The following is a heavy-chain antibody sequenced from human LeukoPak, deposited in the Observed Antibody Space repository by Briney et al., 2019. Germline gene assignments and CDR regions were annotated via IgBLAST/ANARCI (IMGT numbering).Heavy chain of an antibody. D-gene: IGHD3-10*01. J-gene: IGHJ6*03. Sequence: PGGSLRLSCAASGFTVSSNYMNWVRQAPGKGLEWVSGINWNGNSKGCGDSVKGRFTISRDNAKNSLYLQMNSLRAEDTALYYCAREVSVAYSYYMDVWGKGTTVTISS. CDR2: INWNGNSK. CDR1: GFTVSSNY. CDR3: AREVSVAYSYYMDV. V-gene: IGHV3-20*04.